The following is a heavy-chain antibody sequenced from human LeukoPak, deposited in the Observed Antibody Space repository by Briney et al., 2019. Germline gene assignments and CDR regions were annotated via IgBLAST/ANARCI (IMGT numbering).Heavy chain of an antibody. CDR1: GGSISSYY. D-gene: IGHD1-26*01. V-gene: IGHV4-30-4*01. J-gene: IGHJ5*02. CDR2: IYYSGST. CDR3: ARDNVEVGNWFDP. Sequence: SESLSLTCTVSGGSISSYYWSRIRQPPGKGLEWIGYIYYSGSTYYNPSLKSRVTISVDTSKNQFSLKLSSVTAADTAVYYCARDNVEVGNWFDPWGQGTLVTVSS.